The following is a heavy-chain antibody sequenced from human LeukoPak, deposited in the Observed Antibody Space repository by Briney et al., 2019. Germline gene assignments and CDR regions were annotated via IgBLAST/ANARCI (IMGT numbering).Heavy chain of an antibody. CDR1: GYTFTGYY. CDR3: ARGSVDTAMVIDY. J-gene: IGHJ4*02. V-gene: IGHV1-2*06. D-gene: IGHD5-18*01. Sequence: ASVKVSCKASGYTFTGYYMHWVRQAPGQGLEWMGRINPNSGGTNYAQKCQGRVTMTRDTSISTAYMELSRLRSDDAAVYYCARGSVDTAMVIDYWGQGTLVTVSS. CDR2: INPNSGGT.